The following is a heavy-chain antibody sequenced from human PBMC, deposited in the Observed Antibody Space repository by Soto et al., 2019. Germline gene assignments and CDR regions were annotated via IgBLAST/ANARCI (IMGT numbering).Heavy chain of an antibody. CDR2: MNPNSGNT. Sequence: ASVKVSCKASGYTFTSYDINWVRQATGQGLEWMGWMNPNSGNTGYAQKFQGRVTMTRNTSISTAYMELSSLRSEDTPVYYCAGPPPYSSSWYWFDPWGQGTLVTVSS. D-gene: IGHD6-13*01. J-gene: IGHJ5*02. V-gene: IGHV1-8*01. CDR3: AGPPPYSSSWYWFDP. CDR1: GYTFTSYD.